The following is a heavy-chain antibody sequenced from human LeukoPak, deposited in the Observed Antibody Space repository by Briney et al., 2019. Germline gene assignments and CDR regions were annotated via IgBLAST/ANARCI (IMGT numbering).Heavy chain of an antibody. CDR3: TALYSYGFFDY. V-gene: IGHV3-15*01. CDR2: IKSKTDGGTT. D-gene: IGHD5-18*01. Sequence: GGTLRLSCAVSGFTPSKAWMSWARHAPGKGLEWVGRIKSKTDGGTTDYAAPVKGKFTISRDDSKNTLYLQMNSLKTEDTAVYYCTALYSYGFFDYWGQGTLVTVSS. CDR1: GFTPSKAW. J-gene: IGHJ4*02.